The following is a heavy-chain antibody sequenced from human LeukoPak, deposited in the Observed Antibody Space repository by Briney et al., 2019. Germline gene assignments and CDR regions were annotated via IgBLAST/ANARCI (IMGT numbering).Heavy chain of an antibody. Sequence: SETLSLTCTVSGGSITNYYWTWIRQPPGKGLEWIGYVYYSGSTYYNPSLKSRVNISVDTSKNQFSLRLNSVTAADTAVYYCTRDGPRSSGYPDTWGQGTRVTVSS. D-gene: IGHD3-22*01. CDR1: GGSITNYY. J-gene: IGHJ5*02. CDR2: VYYSGST. CDR3: TRDGPRSSGYPDT. V-gene: IGHV4-59*12.